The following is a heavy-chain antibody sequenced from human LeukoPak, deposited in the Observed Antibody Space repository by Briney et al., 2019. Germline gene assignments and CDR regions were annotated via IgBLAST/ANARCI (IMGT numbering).Heavy chain of an antibody. Sequence: ASVKVSCKASGYTFTGYFMHWVRQAPRQGLEWMGWINPNSGGTNYAQNFQGRVTMTRDTSISTAYMELSRLRSDDTAVYYCARDLSSGYYPDYWGQGTLVTVSS. CDR1: GYTFTGYF. CDR3: ARDLSSGYYPDY. D-gene: IGHD3-22*01. J-gene: IGHJ4*02. CDR2: INPNSGGT. V-gene: IGHV1-2*02.